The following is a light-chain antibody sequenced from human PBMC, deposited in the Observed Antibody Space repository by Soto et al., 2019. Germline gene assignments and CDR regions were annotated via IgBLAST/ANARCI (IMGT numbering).Light chain of an antibody. Sequence: EIVLTQSPGTLSLSPGERVTLSCRASQSVTRSFLAWYQQKPGQAPRLLVYGASSRATGIPDRFRGSGSGTDFTLPISRLEPEDFAVYYCHQYGSSPQAFGPGTKVDIK. CDR2: GAS. CDR3: HQYGSSPQA. CDR1: QSVTRSF. J-gene: IGKJ3*01. V-gene: IGKV3-20*01.